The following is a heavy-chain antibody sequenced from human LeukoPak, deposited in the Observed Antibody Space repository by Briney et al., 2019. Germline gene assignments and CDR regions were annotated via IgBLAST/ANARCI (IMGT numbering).Heavy chain of an antibody. J-gene: IGHJ4*02. CDR3: AKDVAPDSGWDLDY. CDR1: GFTFSTYT. CDR2: IYNSGAGI. Sequence: GGSLRLSCAASGFTFSTYTMSWVRQAPGKGLEWVSSIYNSGAGIFYADSVKGRFTISRDNSKNTLYLQMNSLRAEDTAVYYCAKDVAPDSGWDLDYWGQGTLVTVSP. V-gene: IGHV3-23*01. D-gene: IGHD6-19*01.